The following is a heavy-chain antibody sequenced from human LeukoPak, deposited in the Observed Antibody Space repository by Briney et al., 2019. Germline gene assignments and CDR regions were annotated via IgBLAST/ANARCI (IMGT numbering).Heavy chain of an antibody. CDR1: GFTFSSYS. V-gene: IGHV3-21*01. D-gene: IGHD6-19*01. CDR2: ISSSSSYI. J-gene: IGHJ4*02. Sequence: GGSLRLSCAASGFTFSSYSMNWVRQAPGKGLEWVSSISSSSSYIYYADSVKGRFTISRDNAKNSLYLQMNSLRAEDTAVYYCARGLDPGIAVAGDDDYWGQGTLVTVSS. CDR3: ARGLDPGIAVAGDDDY.